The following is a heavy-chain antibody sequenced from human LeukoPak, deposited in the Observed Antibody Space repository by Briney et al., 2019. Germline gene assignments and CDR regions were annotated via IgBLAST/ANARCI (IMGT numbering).Heavy chain of an antibody. D-gene: IGHD3-22*01. CDR1: GFTFSSYW. V-gene: IGHV3-7*01. CDR2: IKQDGSEK. Sequence: GGSLRLSCAASGFTFSSYWMSWVRQAPGKGLEWVANIKQDGSEKYYVDSVKGRFTISKDNAKNSLYLQMNSLRAEDTAVYYCARDASGYYYDSSGYFDYWGQGTLVTVPS. CDR3: ARDASGYYYDSSGYFDY. J-gene: IGHJ4*02.